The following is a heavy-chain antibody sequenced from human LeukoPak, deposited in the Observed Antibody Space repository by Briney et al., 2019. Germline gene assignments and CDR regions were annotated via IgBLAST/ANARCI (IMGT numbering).Heavy chain of an antibody. D-gene: IGHD2-2*01. V-gene: IGHV1-2*02. CDR1: GYTFTGYY. CDR2: INPNSGGT. CDR3: ARPMAGYCSSTSCYGEYYFDY. Sequence: ASVKVSCKASGYTFTGYYMRWVRQAPGQGLEWMGWINPNSGGTNYAQKFQGRVTMTRDTSISTAYMELSRLRSDDTAVYYCARPMAGYCSSTSCYGEYYFDYWGQGTLVTVSS. J-gene: IGHJ4*02.